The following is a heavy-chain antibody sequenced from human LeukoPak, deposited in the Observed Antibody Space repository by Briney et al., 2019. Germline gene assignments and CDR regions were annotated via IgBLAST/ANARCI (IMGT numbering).Heavy chain of an antibody. Sequence: SETLSLTCTVSGGSVTSTSYYWDWIRQPPGKGLEWIGSLYYSGSTYYNPSLKSRVTISVDTSKNQFSLKLSSVTAADTAVYYYARRGKHIVVVTANLPFGHWGQGTLVTVSS. CDR3: ARRGKHIVVVTANLPFGH. CDR2: LYYSGST. V-gene: IGHV4-39*07. J-gene: IGHJ4*02. D-gene: IGHD2-21*02. CDR1: GGSVTSTSYY.